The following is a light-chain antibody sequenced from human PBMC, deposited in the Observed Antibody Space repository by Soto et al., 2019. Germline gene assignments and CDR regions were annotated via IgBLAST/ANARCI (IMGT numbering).Light chain of an antibody. CDR2: EVI. Sequence: QSVLTEPASVSGSPGQSITISCTGTSSDVGDYPNVSWYQQHPGKVPKLIIYEVIHRPSGVTSRFSGSKSENTASLTISGXQAEDEADYYCSSYSATNTLVFGSGTKVTVL. CDR1: SSDVGDYPN. J-gene: IGLJ1*01. CDR3: SSYSATNTLV. V-gene: IGLV2-14*01.